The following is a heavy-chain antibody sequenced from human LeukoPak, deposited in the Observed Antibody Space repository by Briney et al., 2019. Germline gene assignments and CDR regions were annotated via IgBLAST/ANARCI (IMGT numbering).Heavy chain of an antibody. J-gene: IGHJ4*02. Sequence: PGGSLRLSCAASGFTFSNYWMNWMRQAPGKRLEWVANIKQDGSEIFYVDSVKGRFTISRDNAKNSLYLQMNSLRAEDTAVYYCAGGGDSKSYFGYFDYWAQGTLVTVSS. D-gene: IGHD1-26*01. CDR3: AGGGDSKSYFGYFDY. CDR1: GFTFSNYW. CDR2: IKQDGSEI. V-gene: IGHV3-7*01.